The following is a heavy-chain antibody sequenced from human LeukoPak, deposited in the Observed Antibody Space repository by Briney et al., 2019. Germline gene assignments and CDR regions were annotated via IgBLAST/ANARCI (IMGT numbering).Heavy chain of an antibody. J-gene: IGHJ4*02. CDR3: VRDKYYGLDY. Sequence: QPGGSLRLSCAASGXTFSSYWMHWVRQAPGKGLVWVSLINSDGSSTSYADSVKGRFTISRDNAKNTLYVEINSLRAEDTAVYYCVRDKYYGLDYWGQGTLVTVSS. CDR1: GXTFSSYW. D-gene: IGHD3-10*01. V-gene: IGHV3-74*01. CDR2: INSDGSST.